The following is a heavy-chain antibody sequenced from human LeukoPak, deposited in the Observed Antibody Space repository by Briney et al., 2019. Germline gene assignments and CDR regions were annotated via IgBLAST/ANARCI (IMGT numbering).Heavy chain of an antibody. V-gene: IGHV4-34*01. J-gene: IGHJ4*02. CDR2: INHSGST. CDR3: AREGEGSYYDSSGYFC. CDR1: GGSFSGYY. D-gene: IGHD3-22*01. Sequence: SETLSLTCAVYGGSFSGYYRSWIRQPPGKGLEWIGEINHSGSTNYNPSLKSRVTISVDTSKNQFSLKLSSVTAADTAVYYCAREGEGSYYDSSGYFCWGQGTLVTVSS.